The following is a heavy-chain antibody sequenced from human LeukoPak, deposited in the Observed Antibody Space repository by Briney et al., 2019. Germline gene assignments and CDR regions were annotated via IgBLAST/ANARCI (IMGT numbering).Heavy chain of an antibody. D-gene: IGHD6-13*01. CDR1: GGSISSYY. CDR2: IYSTGST. J-gene: IGHJ4*02. CDR3: ARQIASAGTAGFDF. V-gene: IGHV4-4*07. Sequence: SETLSLTCTVSGGSISSYYWSWIRQPAGKGLEWIGRIYSTGSTNYNPSLKSRVTMSVDTSKNQFSLRLRSVTAADTAVYYCARQIASAGTAGFDFWGRGALVTVSS.